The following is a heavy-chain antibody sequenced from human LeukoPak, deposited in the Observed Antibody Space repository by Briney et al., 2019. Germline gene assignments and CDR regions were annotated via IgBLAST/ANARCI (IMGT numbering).Heavy chain of an antibody. J-gene: IGHJ6*02. CDR2: MNPNSGNT. D-gene: IGHD3-3*01. CDR1: GYIFTSYD. CDR3: ARGKLSYYDSPPRIMDV. Sequence: ASLKVSCKASGYIFTSYDVNWVRQATGQGLEWMGWMNPNSGNTGYAQKFQGRVTMTRNTSISTAYMELSGLRSEDTAMYYCARGKLSYYDSPPRIMDVWGQGTTVTVSS. V-gene: IGHV1-8*01.